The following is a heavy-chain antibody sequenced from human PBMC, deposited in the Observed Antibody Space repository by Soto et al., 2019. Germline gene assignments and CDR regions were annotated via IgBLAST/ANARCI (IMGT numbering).Heavy chain of an antibody. CDR2: ISYSGST. CDR1: GASISTYY. V-gene: IGHV4-59*01. CDR3: ARDLKEYCSDGKCNWFDP. Sequence: SETLTLTCTVSGASISTYYWSWIRQPPGKGLEWIGYISYSGSTDYNPSLKSRVTISFDASKNQISLQVRSATAADAAVYYCARDLKEYCSDGKCNWFDPWGQGTLVTVSS. D-gene: IGHD2-15*01. J-gene: IGHJ5*02.